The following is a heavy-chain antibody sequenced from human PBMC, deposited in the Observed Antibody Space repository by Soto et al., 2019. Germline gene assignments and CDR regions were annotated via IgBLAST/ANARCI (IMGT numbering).Heavy chain of an antibody. CDR2: IIPIFGTA. CDR3: ERSGMSTTTRLIS. J-gene: IGHJ5*02. Sequence: QVQLVQSGAEVKKPGSSVKVSCKASGGTFSSYAISWVRQAPGQGLEWMGGIIPIFGTANYAQKFQGRVAISAVESGSTAYMELSSLRSEDTAVYYCERSGMSTTTRLISWGQGTLVTVSS. CDR1: GGTFSSYA. V-gene: IGHV1-69*12. D-gene: IGHD1-1*01.